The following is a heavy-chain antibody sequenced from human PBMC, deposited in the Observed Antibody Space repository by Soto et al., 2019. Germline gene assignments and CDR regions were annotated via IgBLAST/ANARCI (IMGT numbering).Heavy chain of an antibody. CDR1: GYTFTSYR. Sequence: ASVKVSCKASGYTFTSYRISWVRQAPGRGLEWMGWISAYNGNTNYAQKLQGRVTMTTDTSTSTAYMELRSLRSDDTAVYYCARVDPRIVNSSPRAPAFDIWGQGTMLTVS. D-gene: IGHD3-16*02. J-gene: IGHJ3*02. CDR2: ISAYNGNT. CDR3: ARVDPRIVNSSPRAPAFDI. V-gene: IGHV1-18*01.